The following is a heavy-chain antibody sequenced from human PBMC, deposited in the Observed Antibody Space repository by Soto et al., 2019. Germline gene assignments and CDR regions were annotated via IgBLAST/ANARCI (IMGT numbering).Heavy chain of an antibody. V-gene: IGHV1-2*02. CDR3: ARLVGSL. D-gene: IGHD2-15*01. J-gene: IGHJ4*02. CDR1: GYTFTGYR. Sequence: ASVKVSCKASGYTFTGYRLHWVRQAPGQGLEWVGWINPNNGDTNLAQKFQGSVTMTRDTSITTAHMELSSLTSDDTAVYYCARLVGSLWGQGTLVTVSS. CDR2: INPNNGDT.